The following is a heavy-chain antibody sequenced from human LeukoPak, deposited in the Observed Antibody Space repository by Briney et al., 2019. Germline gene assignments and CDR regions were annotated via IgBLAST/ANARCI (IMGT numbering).Heavy chain of an antibody. Sequence: GGSLRLSCAASGFTFSSYWMSWVRQAPGKGLEWVANIKQDGSEKYYVDSVKGRFTISRDNAKNSLYLQMNSLRAEDTAVYYCARELDIVVVVAATPLDYWGQGALVTVSS. D-gene: IGHD2-15*01. CDR2: IKQDGSEK. CDR1: GFTFSSYW. V-gene: IGHV3-7*03. J-gene: IGHJ4*02. CDR3: ARELDIVVVVAATPLDY.